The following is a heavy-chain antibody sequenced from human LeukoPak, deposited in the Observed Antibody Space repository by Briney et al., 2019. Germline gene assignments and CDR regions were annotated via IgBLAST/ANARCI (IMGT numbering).Heavy chain of an antibody. J-gene: IGHJ4*02. CDR3: ARPAVAGLRAGGYDY. CDR2: ISSDGSII. Sequence: GGSLRLSCAASGFSFSSYWMHWVRQAPGKGLVWVSRISSDGSIINYADSVKGRFTISRDNAKNTQYLQMNSLRVEDTAVYYCARPAVAGLRAGGYDYWGQGTLVTVSS. V-gene: IGHV3-74*01. D-gene: IGHD6-19*01. CDR1: GFSFSSYW.